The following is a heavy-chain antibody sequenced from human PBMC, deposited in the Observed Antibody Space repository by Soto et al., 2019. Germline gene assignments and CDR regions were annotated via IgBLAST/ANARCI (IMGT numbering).Heavy chain of an antibody. CDR1: GFTFSSAW. CDR2: IKSERDGGTI. D-gene: IGHD1-26*01. V-gene: IGHV3-15*01. J-gene: IGHJ3*02. CDR3: ARGRDSGSYREDAFDI. Sequence: GGSLRLSCAASGFTFSSAWMIWVRQAPGKGLEWVGRIKSERDGGTIDYTAPVQGRFTISRDDSKNTLYLQMNSLKIEDTAVYYCARGRDSGSYREDAFDIWCQGTMVTVSS.